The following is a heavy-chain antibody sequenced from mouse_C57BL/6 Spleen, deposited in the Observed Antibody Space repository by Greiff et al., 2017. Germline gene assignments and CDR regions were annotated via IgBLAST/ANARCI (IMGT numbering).Heavy chain of an antibody. Sequence: QVQLQQSGAELVKPGASVKLSCKASGYTFTEYTIHWVKQRSGQGLEWIGWFYPGSGSIKYNEKFKDKATLTVDKSSSTAYMQLSSLTSEDSAVYYCAIERYSNYEGYYAMDYWGQGTSVTVSS. CDR1: GYTFTEYT. V-gene: IGHV1-62-2*01. D-gene: IGHD2-5*01. CDR2: FYPGSGSI. CDR3: AIERYSNYEGYYAMDY. J-gene: IGHJ4*01.